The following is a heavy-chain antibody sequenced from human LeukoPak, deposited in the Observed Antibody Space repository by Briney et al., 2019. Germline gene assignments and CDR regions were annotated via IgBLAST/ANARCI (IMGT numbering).Heavy chain of an antibody. CDR1: GGSMNNYY. Sequence: SETLSLTCTVTGGSMNNYYWNWIRQPPGKGLEWIGYSYYSGSTNYNPSLKSRVNISVDTSKNQFSLNLTSVTAADTAVYYCARLGSVAMPFDYWGQGTLVTVSS. CDR3: ARLGSVAMPFDY. J-gene: IGHJ4*02. D-gene: IGHD2-2*01. V-gene: IGHV4-59*08. CDR2: SYYSGST.